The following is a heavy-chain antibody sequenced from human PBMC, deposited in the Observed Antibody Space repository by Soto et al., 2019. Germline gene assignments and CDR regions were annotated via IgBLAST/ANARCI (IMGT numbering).Heavy chain of an antibody. CDR2: ISAYNGKT. V-gene: IGHV1-18*01. D-gene: IGHD1-26*01. CDR3: ARDQWELLSSVWYYYYGMDV. CDR1: GYTFTSYG. J-gene: IGHJ6*02. Sequence: ASVKVSCKASGYTFTSYGISWVRQAPGQGLEWMGWISAYNGKTNYAQRFQGRVTMTADESTSTAYMELSSLRSEDTAVYYCARDQWELLSSVWYYYYGMDVWGQGTTVTVSS.